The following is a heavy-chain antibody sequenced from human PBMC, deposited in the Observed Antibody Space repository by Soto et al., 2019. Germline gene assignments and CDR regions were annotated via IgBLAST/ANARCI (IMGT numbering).Heavy chain of an antibody. CDR2: INHSGNT. CDR3: ARGQRMTTINHFDS. CDR1: GGSISSYY. V-gene: IGHV4-34*01. J-gene: IGHJ4*02. D-gene: IGHD4-4*01. Sequence: SETLSLTCTVSGGSISSYYCSWIRQPPGKGLEWIAEINHSGNTDYNPSLKSRVTISVDTSKNQFSLKLSSVTAADTAVYYCARGQRMTTINHFDSRGRGTLVTVSS.